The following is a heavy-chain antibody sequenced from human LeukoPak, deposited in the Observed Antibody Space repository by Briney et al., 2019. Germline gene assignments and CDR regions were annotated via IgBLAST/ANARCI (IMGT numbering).Heavy chain of an antibody. V-gene: IGHV1-69*04. CDR1: GYTFTSSD. CDR3: AQGDYYDSSGTSSGYYGMDV. Sequence: GASVKVSCKASGYTFTSSDINWVRQATGQGLEWMGRIIPILGIANYAQKFQGRVTITADKSTSTAYMELSSLRSEDTAVYYCAQGDYYDSSGTSSGYYGMDVWGQGTTVTVSS. J-gene: IGHJ6*02. D-gene: IGHD3-22*01. CDR2: IIPILGIA.